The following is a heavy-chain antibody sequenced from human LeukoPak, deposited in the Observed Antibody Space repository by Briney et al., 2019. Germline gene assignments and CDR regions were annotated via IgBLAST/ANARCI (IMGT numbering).Heavy chain of an antibody. CDR3: ARDKGIQTTPYDAFDI. V-gene: IGHV3-74*01. Sequence: GSLRLSCAASGFTFSGHWMHWVRQAPGKGLVWVSRINRDGSSTSYADSVKGRFTISRDNAKNTLYLQMNSLRAEDTAVYYCARDKGIQTTPYDAFDIWGQGTMVTVSS. D-gene: IGHD5-18*01. CDR1: GFTFSGHW. CDR2: INRDGSST. J-gene: IGHJ3*02.